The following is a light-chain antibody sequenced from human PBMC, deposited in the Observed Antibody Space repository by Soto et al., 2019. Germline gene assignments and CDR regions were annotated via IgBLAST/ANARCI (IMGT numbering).Light chain of an antibody. Sequence: QSVLTQPASVSGSPGQSITISCTGTSNDIGGYNYVSWYQHHPGRAPKLLIYDVTNRPSGVSNRFSGSKSGNTASLTISGLQSEDEGYYHCNSYMTISNLDVVFGGGTKLTVL. V-gene: IGLV2-14*03. CDR2: DVT. CDR1: SNDIGGYNY. CDR3: NSYMTISNLDVV. J-gene: IGLJ2*01.